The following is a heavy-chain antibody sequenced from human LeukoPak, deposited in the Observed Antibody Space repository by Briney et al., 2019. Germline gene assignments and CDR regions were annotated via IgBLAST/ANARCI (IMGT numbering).Heavy chain of an antibody. J-gene: IGHJ4*02. Sequence: SVKVSCKASVGTFSSYAISWVRQAPGQGLEWMGGIIPIFGTANYAQKFQGRVTITADESTSTAYMELSSLRSEDTAVYYCAREDSSSWFLDYWGQGTLVTVSS. V-gene: IGHV1-69*01. CDR3: AREDSSSWFLDY. CDR1: VGTFSSYA. D-gene: IGHD6-13*01. CDR2: IIPIFGTA.